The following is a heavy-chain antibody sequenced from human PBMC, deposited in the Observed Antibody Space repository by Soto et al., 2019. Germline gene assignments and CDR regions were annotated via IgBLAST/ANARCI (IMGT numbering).Heavy chain of an antibody. CDR1: GDSVSSTSAA. CDR2: TYYRSRWYS. D-gene: IGHD6-19*01. V-gene: IGHV6-1*01. CDR3: ARGSYYSGWV. J-gene: IGHJ1*01. Sequence: SQTLSLTCAISGDSVSSTSAAWSWIRQSPSRGLEWLGRTYYRSRWYSDYAVSVKSRITINPDTSKNQFSLQLNSVTPEDTAVYYCARGSYYSGWVWGQGTLVTVSS.